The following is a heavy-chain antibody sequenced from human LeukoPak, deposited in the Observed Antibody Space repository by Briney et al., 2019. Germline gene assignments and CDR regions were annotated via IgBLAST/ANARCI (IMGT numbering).Heavy chain of an antibody. CDR1: GFTFSSYA. J-gene: IGHJ4*02. Sequence: GGSLRLSCADSGFTFSSYAMSWVRQAPGKGLEWVSAISGSGGSTYYADSVKGRFTISRDNSKNTLYLQMNSLRAEDTALYYCAKDHGSGSYYTLDYWGQGTLVTVSS. V-gene: IGHV3-23*01. D-gene: IGHD3-10*01. CDR2: ISGSGGST. CDR3: AKDHGSGSYYTLDY.